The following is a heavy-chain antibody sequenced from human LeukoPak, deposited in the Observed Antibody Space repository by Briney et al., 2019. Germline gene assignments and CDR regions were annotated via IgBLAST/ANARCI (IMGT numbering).Heavy chain of an antibody. J-gene: IGHJ4*02. V-gene: IGHV3-7*01. CDR2: IKQDGSEK. CDR1: GFTFSSYW. D-gene: IGHD3-3*01. Sequence: GGSRRLSCAASGFTFSSYWMSWVRQAPGKGLEWVANIKQDGSEKYYVDSVKGRFTISRDNAKNSLYLQMNSLRAEDTAVYYCARAGYDFWSGYPTMWGQGTLVTVSS. CDR3: ARAGYDFWSGYPTM.